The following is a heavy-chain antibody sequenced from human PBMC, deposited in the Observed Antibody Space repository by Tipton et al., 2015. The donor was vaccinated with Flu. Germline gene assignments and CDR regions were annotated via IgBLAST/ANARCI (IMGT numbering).Heavy chain of an antibody. CDR3: ATKEVSYCSGGSCYSYYCDY. J-gene: IGHJ4*02. V-gene: IGHV4-39*01. Sequence: LRLSCTVSGGSISSSSYYWGWIRQHPGKGLEWIGSIYYSGSTYYNPSLKSRVTISVDTSKNQFSRKLSSVTAADTAVYYCATKEVSYCSGGSCYSYYCDYWGQGTLVTVSS. CDR1: GGSISSSSYY. CDR2: IYYSGST. D-gene: IGHD2-15*01.